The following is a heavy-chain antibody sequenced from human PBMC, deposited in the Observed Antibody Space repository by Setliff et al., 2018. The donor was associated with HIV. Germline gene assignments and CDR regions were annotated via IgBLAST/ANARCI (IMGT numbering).Heavy chain of an antibody. V-gene: IGHV1-69*11. Sequence: SVKVSYKAAGGTFNNYVFSWVRKAPGRGLEWIGTIIPILDTTNYAQKFQDRVTITTDESTSTAYMELRSLTSEDTAVYYCARDLDEAVKDADNYVPLDLWGQGTLVTVSS. CDR2: IIPILDTT. CDR3: ARDLDEAVKDADNYVPLDL. CDR1: GGTFNNYV. J-gene: IGHJ5*02. D-gene: IGHD3-16*01.